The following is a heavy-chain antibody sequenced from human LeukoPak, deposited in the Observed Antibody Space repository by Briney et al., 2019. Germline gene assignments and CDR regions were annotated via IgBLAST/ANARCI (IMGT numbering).Heavy chain of an antibody. Sequence: SETLSLTCTVSGVSISSYYWSWIRQPAGKGLEWIGYIYYSGSTNYNPSLKSRVTISVDTSKNQFSLKLSSVTAADTAVYYCARGGYCSGGSCYLVDYWGQGTLVTVSS. J-gene: IGHJ4*02. CDR1: GVSISSYY. CDR3: ARGGYCSGGSCYLVDY. D-gene: IGHD2-15*01. V-gene: IGHV4-59*01. CDR2: IYYSGST.